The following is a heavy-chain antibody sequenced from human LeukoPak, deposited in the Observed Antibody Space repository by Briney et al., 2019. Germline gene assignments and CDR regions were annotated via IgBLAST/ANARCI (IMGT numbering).Heavy chain of an antibody. CDR2: INPNSGGT. J-gene: IGHJ5*02. Sequence: GASVKVSCKASGYTFTGYYMHWVRQAPGQGLEWMGWINPNSGGTNYAQKFQGRVTMTRDTSISTAYMELSRLRSDDTAVHYCARLPDFWSGSTTFDPWGQGTLVTVSS. D-gene: IGHD3-3*01. CDR3: ARLPDFWSGSTTFDP. V-gene: IGHV1-2*02. CDR1: GYTFTGYY.